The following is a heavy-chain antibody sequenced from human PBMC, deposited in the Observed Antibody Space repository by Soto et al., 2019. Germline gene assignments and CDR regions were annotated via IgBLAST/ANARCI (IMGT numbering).Heavy chain of an antibody. CDR3: AKGRGSSGWSDYYYYGMDV. D-gene: IGHD6-19*01. CDR1: GFTFSKYA. V-gene: IGHV3-23*01. J-gene: IGHJ6*02. Sequence: VQLSESGGGLVQPGGSLRLSCAASGFTFSKYAMMWVRQAPGKGLEWVSGILGSGGTYHADSVKGRFTISKDNFKNTLYLQMNSLRAEDTAVYYCAKGRGSSGWSDYYYYGMDVWGQGTTVTVSS. CDR2: ILGSGGT.